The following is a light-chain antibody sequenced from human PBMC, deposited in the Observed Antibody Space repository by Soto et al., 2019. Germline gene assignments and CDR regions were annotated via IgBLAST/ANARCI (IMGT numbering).Light chain of an antibody. CDR3: QQLNSYPIT. CDR2: AAS. Sequence: DIQLTQSPSFLSASVGDRVTITYRASQGISSYLAWYQQKPGKAPKLLIYAASTLQSGVPSRISGSGSGTEFTLTISSLQPEDFATYYCQQLNSYPITFGQGTRLEIK. CDR1: QGISSY. V-gene: IGKV1-9*01. J-gene: IGKJ5*01.